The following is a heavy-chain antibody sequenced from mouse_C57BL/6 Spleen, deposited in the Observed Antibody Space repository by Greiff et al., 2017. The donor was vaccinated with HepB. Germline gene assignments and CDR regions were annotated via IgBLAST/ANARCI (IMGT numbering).Heavy chain of an antibody. Sequence: QVQLKESGPGLVAPSQSLSITCTVSGFSLTSYGVHWVRQPPGKGLEWLVVIWSDGSTTYNSALKSRLSISKDNSKSQVFLKMNSLQTDDTAMYYCARHRYYGSSSFAMDYWGQGTSVTVSS. D-gene: IGHD1-1*01. J-gene: IGHJ4*01. V-gene: IGHV2-6-1*01. CDR2: IWSDGST. CDR3: ARHRYYGSSSFAMDY. CDR1: GFSLTSYG.